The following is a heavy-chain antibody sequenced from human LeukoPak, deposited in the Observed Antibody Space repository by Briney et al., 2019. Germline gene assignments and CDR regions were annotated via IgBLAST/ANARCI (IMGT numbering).Heavy chain of an antibody. V-gene: IGHV3-48*03. Sequence: PGGSLSLSCAASGFTFSNYKMNWVRQAPGKGLEWGSYIISNDTIIYYRDSLKGQFTITRDNPKNSLYPQMNSLRAEDTAVYYCARDGYSTPPGDYWGQGTLLTVSS. J-gene: IGHJ4*02. CDR3: ARDGYSTPPGDY. D-gene: IGHD6-13*01. CDR2: IISNDTII. CDR1: GFTFSNYK.